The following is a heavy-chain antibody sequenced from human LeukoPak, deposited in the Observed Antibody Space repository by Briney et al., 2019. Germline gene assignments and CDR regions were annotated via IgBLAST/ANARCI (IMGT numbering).Heavy chain of an antibody. CDR1: GGSISSYY. CDR3: ARTNYYDSSGYGGHTKYFDY. D-gene: IGHD3-22*01. CDR2: IYYSGST. J-gene: IGHJ4*02. Sequence: SETLSLTCTVSGGSISSYYWSWIRQPPGKGLEWIGYIYYSGSTSYNPSLNSRVTILVDTSKNQFSLKLTSVTAADTAVYYCARTNYYDSSGYGGHTKYFDYWGQGTLVTVSS. V-gene: IGHV4-59*01.